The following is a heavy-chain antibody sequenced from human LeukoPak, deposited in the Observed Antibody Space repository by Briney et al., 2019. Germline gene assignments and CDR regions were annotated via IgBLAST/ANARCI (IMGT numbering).Heavy chain of an antibody. Sequence: SETLSLTCTVSGGSISSYYWSWIRQPPGKGLEWIGYIYYSGSTNYNPSLKSRVTISVDMSKNQFSLKLSSVTAADTAVYYCASSYYDVNTFDIWGQGTMVTVSS. J-gene: IGHJ3*02. CDR1: GGSISSYY. D-gene: IGHD3-22*01. CDR3: ASSYYDVNTFDI. V-gene: IGHV4-59*08. CDR2: IYYSGST.